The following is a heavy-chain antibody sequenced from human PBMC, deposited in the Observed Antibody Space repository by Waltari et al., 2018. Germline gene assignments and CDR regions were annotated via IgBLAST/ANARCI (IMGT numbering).Heavy chain of an antibody. CDR2: INHSGST. D-gene: IGHD4-17*01. Sequence: QVQLQQWGAGLLKPSETLSLTCAVYGGSFSGYYWSWIRQPPGKGLEWIGEINHSGSTNDNPSLKSRVTISVDTSKNQFSLKLSSVTAADTAVYYCARVSYGDYAENWGQGTLVTVSS. J-gene: IGHJ4*02. CDR1: GGSFSGYY. CDR3: ARVSYGDYAEN. V-gene: IGHV4-34*01.